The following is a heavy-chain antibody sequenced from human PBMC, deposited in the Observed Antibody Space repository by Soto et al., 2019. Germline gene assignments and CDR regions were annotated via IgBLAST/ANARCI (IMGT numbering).Heavy chain of an antibody. D-gene: IGHD3-3*01. V-gene: IGHV3-33*01. J-gene: IGHJ6*02. Sequence: GGSLRLSCAASGFTFSSYGMHWVRQAPGKGLEWVAVIWYDGSNKYYADSVKGRFTISRDNSKNTLYLQMNSLRAEDTAVYYCAREPIFGVVIIPYYYYGMDVWGQGTTVTVSS. CDR1: GFTFSSYG. CDR3: AREPIFGVVIIPYYYYGMDV. CDR2: IWYDGSNK.